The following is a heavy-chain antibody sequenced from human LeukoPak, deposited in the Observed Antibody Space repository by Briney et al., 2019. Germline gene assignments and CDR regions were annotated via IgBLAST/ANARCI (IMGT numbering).Heavy chain of an antibody. Sequence: SETLSLTCTVSGGSISSSSYYWGWIRQPPGKGLEWIGSIYYSGSTYYNPSLKSRVTISVDTSKNQFSLKLSSVIAADTAVYYCARGRITIFGVVIPHFDNWGQGTLVTVSS. D-gene: IGHD3-3*01. CDR3: ARGRITIFGVVIPHFDN. V-gene: IGHV4-39*07. CDR2: IYYSGST. CDR1: GGSISSSSYY. J-gene: IGHJ4*02.